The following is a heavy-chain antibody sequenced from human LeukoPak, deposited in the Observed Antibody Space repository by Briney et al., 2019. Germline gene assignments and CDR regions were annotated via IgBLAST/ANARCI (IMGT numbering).Heavy chain of an antibody. CDR2: LYTSGST. J-gene: IGHJ4*02. Sequence: PSQTLSLTCTVSGDSISSGSYYWNWIRQPAGKGLEWIGRLYTSGSTNYNPSLESRVTISMDTSKNQFSLKLTSVTAADTAVYYCARAPRDWGQGTLVTVSS. CDR1: GDSISSGSYY. CDR3: ARAPRD. V-gene: IGHV4-61*02.